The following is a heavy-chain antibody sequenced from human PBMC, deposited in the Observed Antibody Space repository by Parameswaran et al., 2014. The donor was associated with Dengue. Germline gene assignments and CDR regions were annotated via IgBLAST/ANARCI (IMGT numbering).Heavy chain of an antibody. Sequence: RWIRQPPGKGPEWIGHIYYSGSTNYNPSLKSRVTISVDTSKNQFSLKLSSVTAADTAVYYCARLGDTAMVMYWGQGTLVTVSS. CDR3: ARLGDTAMVMY. V-gene: IGHV4-59*12. J-gene: IGHJ4*02. D-gene: IGHD5-18*01. CDR2: IYYSGST.